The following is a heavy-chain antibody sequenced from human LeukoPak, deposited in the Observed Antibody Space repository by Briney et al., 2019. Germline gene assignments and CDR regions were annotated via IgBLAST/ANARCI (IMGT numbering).Heavy chain of an antibody. CDR2: IIHIFCTA. CDR3: ARGASSWSHYYYYMDV. V-gene: IGHV1-69*05. Sequence: GASVNDSCKASGGTFSSYVISWVRQAPGQGLEWMGRIIHIFCTAHYVQKFQGRVTITTDESTSTAYMELSSLRSEDTTVYYCARGASSWSHYYYYMDVWGKGTTVTVSS. CDR1: GGTFSSYV. D-gene: IGHD6-13*01. J-gene: IGHJ6*03.